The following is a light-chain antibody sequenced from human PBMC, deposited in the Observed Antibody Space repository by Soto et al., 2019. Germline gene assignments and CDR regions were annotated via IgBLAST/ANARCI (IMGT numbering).Light chain of an antibody. J-gene: IGKJ5*01. CDR3: QQYGSSSIT. CDR1: QSVSSSY. V-gene: IGKV3-20*01. CDR2: GAS. Sequence: EIVLTQSPGTLSLSPGERATLSCRASQSVSSSYLAWYQQKPGQAPRLLIYGASSRATGIPDRFSGSGSGTDFXLXIXXXXXEDFAVYYCQQYGSSSITFGQGTRLEXK.